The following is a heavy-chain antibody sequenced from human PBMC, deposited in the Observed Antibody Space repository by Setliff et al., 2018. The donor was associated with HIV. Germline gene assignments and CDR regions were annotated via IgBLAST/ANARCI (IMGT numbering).Heavy chain of an antibody. V-gene: IGHV3-74*01. CDR1: GFTFSNYW. D-gene: IGHD2-15*01. Sequence: GGSLRLSCAASGFTFSNYWMHWVRQAPGKGLVWVSRINGDGSDTRYLDSVKGRFIISRDNARNTLHLQMNSLRAEDTAVYYCAKVGSGVVDFFDYWGQGTLVTVSS. CDR2: INGDGSDT. J-gene: IGHJ4*02. CDR3: AKVGSGVVDFFDY.